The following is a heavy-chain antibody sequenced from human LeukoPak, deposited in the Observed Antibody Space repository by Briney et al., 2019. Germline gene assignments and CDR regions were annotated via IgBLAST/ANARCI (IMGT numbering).Heavy chain of an antibody. Sequence: SEALSLTCTVSGYSISSGYYWGWIRQPPGKGLEWIGSIYHSGSTYYNPSLKSRVTISVDTSKNQFSLKLSSVTAADTAVHFCARDLSYYGSGSYSRWGQGTLVTVSS. CDR3: ARDLSYYGSGSYSR. CDR1: GYSISSGYY. D-gene: IGHD3-10*01. V-gene: IGHV4-38-2*02. CDR2: IYHSGST. J-gene: IGHJ4*02.